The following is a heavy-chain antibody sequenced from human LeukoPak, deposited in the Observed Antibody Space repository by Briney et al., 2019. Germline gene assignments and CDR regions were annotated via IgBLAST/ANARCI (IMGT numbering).Heavy chain of an antibody. V-gene: IGHV4-34*01. Sequence: SETLSLTCAVYGGSFSGYYWSWIRQPPGKGLEWIGEINHSGSTNYSPSLKSRVTISVDTSKNQFSLKLSSVTAADTAVYYCARGRNYYDSSGYSDYWGQGTLVTVSS. D-gene: IGHD3-22*01. CDR2: INHSGST. CDR1: GGSFSGYY. J-gene: IGHJ4*02. CDR3: ARGRNYYDSSGYSDY.